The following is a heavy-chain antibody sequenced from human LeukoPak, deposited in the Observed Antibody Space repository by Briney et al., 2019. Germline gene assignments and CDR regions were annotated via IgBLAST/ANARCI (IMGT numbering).Heavy chain of an antibody. CDR3: ARDIVVVAAGVYGMDV. D-gene: IGHD2-15*01. J-gene: IGHJ6*02. CDR2: IKVNSGGT. V-gene: IGHV1-2*02. Sequence: ASVKVSCKASGYTFTGYYMHWVRQAPGQGPEWMGWIKVNSGGTNYAQKFQGRVTMIRDTSITTVYMELSSLGSGDTAVYYCARDIVVVAAGVYGMDVWGQGTTITVSS. CDR1: GYTFTGYY.